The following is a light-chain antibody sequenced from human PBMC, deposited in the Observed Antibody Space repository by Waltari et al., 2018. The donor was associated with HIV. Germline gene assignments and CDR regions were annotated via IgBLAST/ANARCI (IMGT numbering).Light chain of an antibody. CDR1: SSDFGCSDY. Sequence: QSALTQPRSVSGSPGQSVTISCTGTSSDFGCSDYVSWYQQHPGKAPKLMIYDVTKRPSGVPDRFSGSKSGNTASLTISGLQAEDEADYYCCSYAGSYSYVFGTGTKVTVL. CDR2: DVT. J-gene: IGLJ1*01. V-gene: IGLV2-11*01. CDR3: CSYAGSYSYV.